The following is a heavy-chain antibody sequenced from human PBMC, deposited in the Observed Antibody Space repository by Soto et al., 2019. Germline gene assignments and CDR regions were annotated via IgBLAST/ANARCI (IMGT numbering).Heavy chain of an antibody. D-gene: IGHD1-26*01. V-gene: IGHV2-70*01. CDR1: GFSLSTIGMC. J-gene: IGHJ4*02. Sequence: SGPTLVNPTQTLTLTCTFSGFSLSTIGMCVSWIRQPPGKALEWLALIDWDDDKYYSTSLKTRLTISKDTSKNQVVLTMTNMDPVDTATYYCARTKGTYSGSYYWYEYWGQRTLVTVSS. CDR2: IDWDDDK. CDR3: ARTKGTYSGSYYWYEY.